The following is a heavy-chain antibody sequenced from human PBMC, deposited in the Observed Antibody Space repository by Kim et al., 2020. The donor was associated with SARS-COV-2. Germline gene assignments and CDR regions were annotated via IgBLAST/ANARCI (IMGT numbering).Heavy chain of an antibody. D-gene: IGHD3-22*01. J-gene: IGHJ3*02. CDR3: AKESGIVVVMSAFDI. Sequence: DSVKGRFTISRDNSKNTLYLQMNSLRAEDTAVYYCAKESGIVVVMSAFDIWGQGTMVTVSS. V-gene: IGHV3-23*01.